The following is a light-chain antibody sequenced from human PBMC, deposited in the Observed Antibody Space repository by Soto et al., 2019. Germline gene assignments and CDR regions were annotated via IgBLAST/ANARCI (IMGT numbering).Light chain of an antibody. Sequence: QSVLTQPPSVSGAPGQRVNISFTGSSSNNGAGYDVHWYQQLPGTAPKLLIHGNSNRPSGVPDRFSGSKSGTSASLAITGLQAEDEADYYCQSYDSSLSGFYVFGTGTKLTVL. CDR3: QSYDSSLSGFYV. V-gene: IGLV1-40*01. J-gene: IGLJ1*01. CDR2: GNS. CDR1: SSNNGAGYD.